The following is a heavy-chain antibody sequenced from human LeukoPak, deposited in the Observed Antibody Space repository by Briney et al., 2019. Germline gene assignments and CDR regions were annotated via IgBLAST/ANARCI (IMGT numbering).Heavy chain of an antibody. CDR3: ARDEYSGYDDY. V-gene: IGHV3-7*01. J-gene: IGHJ4*02. D-gene: IGHD5-12*01. Sequence: GGSLRLSCAASGFTSRSYWMSWVRQAPGKGLEWVANIKQDGSEKYYVDSVKGRFTISRDNAKTSLYLQMNSLRAEDTAVYYCARDEYSGYDDYWGQGTLVTVSS. CDR1: GFTSRSYW. CDR2: IKQDGSEK.